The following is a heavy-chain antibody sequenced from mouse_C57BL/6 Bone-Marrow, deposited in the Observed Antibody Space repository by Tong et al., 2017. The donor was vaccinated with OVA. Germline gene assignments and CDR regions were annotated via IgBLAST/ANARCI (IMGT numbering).Heavy chain of an antibody. D-gene: IGHD2-2*01. CDR2: INPNNGGT. V-gene: IGHV1-18*01. CDR3: ARFMVTYYFDY. Sequence: EVQLQESGPELVKPGASVKIPCKASGYTFTDYNMDWVKQSHGKSLEWIGDINPNNGGTIYNQKFKGKATLTVDKSASKAYMELRSLTSEDTAVYYCARFMVTYYFDYWGQGTTLTVSA. J-gene: IGHJ2*01. CDR1: GYTFTDYN.